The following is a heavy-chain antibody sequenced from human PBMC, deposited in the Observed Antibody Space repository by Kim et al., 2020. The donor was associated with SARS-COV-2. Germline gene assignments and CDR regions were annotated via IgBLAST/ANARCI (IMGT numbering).Heavy chain of an antibody. Sequence: GGSLRLSCAASGFTFSTFEMQWVRQAPGKGLEWLSYISSSGSTTYYADSVKGRFTISRDNAKNSLYLQMNSLRAEDTAVYYCAELINGGYWGQGTLIVVSS. CDR2: ISSSGSTT. CDR1: GFTFSTFE. J-gene: IGHJ4*02. V-gene: IGHV3-48*03. CDR3: AELINGGY. D-gene: IGHD1-1*01.